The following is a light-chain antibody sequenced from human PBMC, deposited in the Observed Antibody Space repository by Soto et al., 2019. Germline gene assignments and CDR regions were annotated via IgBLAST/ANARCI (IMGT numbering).Light chain of an antibody. Sequence: QSVLTQPASVSGSPGQWITISCTGTSREVGSYSLLSWYQHHPGKAPKLIIYEDIKGPSGVSNSFSGSKSGNTASLRISGLQAEDEADYYCYTYAGGSTYLFGTGTKVTVL. J-gene: IGLJ1*01. CDR1: SREVGSYSL. CDR3: YTYAGGSTYL. CDR2: EDI. V-gene: IGLV2-23*01.